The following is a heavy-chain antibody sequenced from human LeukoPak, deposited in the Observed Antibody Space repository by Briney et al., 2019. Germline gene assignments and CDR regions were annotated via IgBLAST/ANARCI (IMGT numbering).Heavy chain of an antibody. J-gene: IGHJ4*02. Sequence: KPSETLSLTCAVYGGSFSGDYWSWIRQPPGKGLEWIGEINHSGNTNYNPSLKSRVTTSVDTSKNQFSLKLSSVTAADTAVNYCARELRPYYSLGPGEYWGQGTLVTVSS. CDR1: GGSFSGDY. D-gene: IGHD3-10*01. CDR2: INHSGNT. CDR3: ARELRPYYSLGPGEY. V-gene: IGHV4-34*01.